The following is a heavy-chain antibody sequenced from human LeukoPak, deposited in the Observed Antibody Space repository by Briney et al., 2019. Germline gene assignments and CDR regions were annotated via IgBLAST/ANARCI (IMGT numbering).Heavy chain of an antibody. D-gene: IGHD3-16*02. CDR3: ARSFYYYYMDV. CDR1: GFTFSSYW. CDR2: INSDGSST. J-gene: IGHJ6*03. Sequence: GGSLRLSCAASGFTFSSYWMHWVRQAPGKGLVWVSRINSDGSSTSYADSVKGRFTISRDNAKNTLYPQMNSLRAEDTAVYYCARSFYYYYMDVWGKGTTVTVSS. V-gene: IGHV3-74*01.